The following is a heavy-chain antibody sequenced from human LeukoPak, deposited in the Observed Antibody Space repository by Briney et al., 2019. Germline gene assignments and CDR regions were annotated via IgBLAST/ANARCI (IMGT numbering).Heavy chain of an antibody. Sequence: PGESLRLSCIGSGMNNYWMTWVRQAPGKGLESVANINKDGSEKYYLDSVKDRITISRDNIKNSVFLQINSLRAEDTGIYYCETDLNWVSRWGQGTLVTVS. CDR2: INKDGSEK. D-gene: IGHD3-16*01. V-gene: IGHV3-7*01. CDR3: ETDLNWVSR. J-gene: IGHJ4*02. CDR1: GMNNYW.